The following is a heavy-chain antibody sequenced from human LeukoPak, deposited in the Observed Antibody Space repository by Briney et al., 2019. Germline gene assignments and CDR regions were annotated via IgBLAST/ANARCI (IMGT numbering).Heavy chain of an antibody. D-gene: IGHD3-10*01. J-gene: IGHJ6*03. Sequence: ASVKVSCKASGYTFTSYDINWVRQATGQGLEWMGWMNPNSGNTGYARKFQGRVTMTRNTYISTAYMELSSLRSEDTAVYYCARGRRFLPRYYYYMDVWGKGTTVTVSS. CDR1: GYTFTSYD. V-gene: IGHV1-8*01. CDR3: ARGRRFLPRYYYYMDV. CDR2: MNPNSGNT.